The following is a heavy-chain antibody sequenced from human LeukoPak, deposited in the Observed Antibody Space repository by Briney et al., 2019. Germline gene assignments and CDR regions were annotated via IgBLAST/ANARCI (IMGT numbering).Heavy chain of an antibody. D-gene: IGHD6-6*01. CDR1: GGSFSGYY. CDR3: ARGPRYSSSSGRFDY. CDR2: INHSGST. Sequence: SETLSLTCAVYGGSFSGYYWSWIRQPPGKELEWIGEINHSGSTNYNPSLKSRVTISVDTSKNQFSLKLSSVTATDTAVYYCARGPRYSSSSGRFDYWGQGTLVTVSS. V-gene: IGHV4-34*01. J-gene: IGHJ4*02.